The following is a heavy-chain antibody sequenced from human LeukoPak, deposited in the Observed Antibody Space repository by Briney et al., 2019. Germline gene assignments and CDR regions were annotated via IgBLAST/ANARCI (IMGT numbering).Heavy chain of an antibody. CDR1: GFTFSSYD. J-gene: IGHJ6*03. CDR2: IGVTGDT. Sequence: GGSLRLSCAASGFTFSSYDFHWVRQAPGKGLEWVSAIGVTGDTYYADSVKGRFTISRENAANSLYLQMHSLRAGDTAVYYCARGPPRGKYYYMDVWGKGTTVTVSS. CDR3: ARGPPRGKYYYMDV. D-gene: IGHD1-1*01. V-gene: IGHV3-13*01.